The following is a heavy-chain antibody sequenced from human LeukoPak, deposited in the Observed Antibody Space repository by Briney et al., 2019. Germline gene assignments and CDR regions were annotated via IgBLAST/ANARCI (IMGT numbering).Heavy chain of an antibody. V-gene: IGHV1-69*02. CDR1: GGTFSSYT. CDR2: IIPILGIA. CDR3: ATRSTYYYDSSGYYLPSYMDV. D-gene: IGHD3-22*01. Sequence: GASVKVSCKASGGTFSSYTISWVRQAPGQGLEWMGRIIPILGIANYAQKFQGRVTITADKSTSTAYMELSSLRSEDTAVYYCATRSTYYYDSSGYYLPSYMDVWGKGTTVTVSS. J-gene: IGHJ6*03.